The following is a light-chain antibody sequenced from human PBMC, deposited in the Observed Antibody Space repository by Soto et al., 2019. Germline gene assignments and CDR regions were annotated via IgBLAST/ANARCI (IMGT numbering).Light chain of an antibody. V-gene: IGLV2-23*01. CDR3: CSYAGSNTLL. CDR2: EVS. J-gene: IGLJ2*01. Sequence: QSALTQPASVSGSPGQSITISCTGTSSDGGSYNFVSWYQHHPGKAPTMMIYEVSKRPSEISNRFSGSKSGNTASLTISGLQAEDEADYYCCSYAGSNTLLFGGGTKLTVL. CDR1: SSDGGSYNF.